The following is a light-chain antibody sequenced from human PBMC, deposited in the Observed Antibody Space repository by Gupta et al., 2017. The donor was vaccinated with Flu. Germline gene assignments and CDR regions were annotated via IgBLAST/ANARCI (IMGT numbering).Light chain of an antibody. CDR3: TRVKCCPYG. CDR2: KGS. Sequence: VNLGKPASISCSTSQGRVHSDGNTYLNWFQQRPGQSPRRLIYKGSNWDSGVPDRFSDSGSGTXFTLNIXSGEVDNVRLYYLTRVKCCPYGFGXGTKLEI. J-gene: IGKJ2*03. V-gene: IGKV2-30*02. CDR1: QGRVHSDGNTY.